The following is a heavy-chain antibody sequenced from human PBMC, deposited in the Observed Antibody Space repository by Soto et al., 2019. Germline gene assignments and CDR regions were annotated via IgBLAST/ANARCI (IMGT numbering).Heavy chain of an antibody. Sequence: APGKVSCNASGYSFTDYYMLWVQQAPGQGLEWTGNNCPKGGATSYVQNFQGRVTMTRDTAITTVCMELSSLRSGDTAVYYCMTENWDYDYWGQGRPVTVS. CDR3: MTENWDYDY. V-gene: IGHV1-2*02. D-gene: IGHD1-7*01. CDR2: NCPKGGAT. J-gene: IGHJ4*02. CDR1: GYSFTDYY.